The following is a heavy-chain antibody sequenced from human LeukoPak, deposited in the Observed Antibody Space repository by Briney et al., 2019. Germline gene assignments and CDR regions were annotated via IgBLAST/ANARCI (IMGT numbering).Heavy chain of an antibody. Sequence: GGSLRLSCAASGFTFSSYAMSWVRRAPGKGLEWVSAISGSGGSTYYADSVKGRFTISRDNSKNTLYLQMNSLRAEDTAVYYCASRIEDSSGYYWDYFDYWGQGTLVTVSS. CDR2: ISGSGGST. CDR1: GFTFSSYA. D-gene: IGHD3-22*01. CDR3: ASRIEDSSGYYWDYFDY. J-gene: IGHJ4*02. V-gene: IGHV3-23*01.